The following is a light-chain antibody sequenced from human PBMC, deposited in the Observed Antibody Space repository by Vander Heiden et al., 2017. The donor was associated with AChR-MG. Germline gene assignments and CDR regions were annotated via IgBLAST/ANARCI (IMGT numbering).Light chain of an antibody. CDR2: AAS. V-gene: IGKV1-39*01. CDR1: QNIRSY. CDR3: QQSYSTPPT. Sequence: DIQMTQSPSSLSTSVGDRVTITCRTSQNIRSYLNWYQQKPGKAPKLLIYAASSLQSGVPSRFSGSGSATDFALTISGLQPDAFATYFCQQSYSTPPTFGQGTKLEI. J-gene: IGKJ2*01.